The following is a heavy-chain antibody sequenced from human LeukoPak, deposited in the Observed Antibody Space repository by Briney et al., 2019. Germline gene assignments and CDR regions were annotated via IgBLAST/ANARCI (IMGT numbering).Heavy chain of an antibody. D-gene: IGHD2-8*01. J-gene: IGHJ4*02. CDR3: ARSLLGVGNVPRLYDY. CDR2: INPNSGGT. CDR1: GYAFIGYY. Sequence: GASAKVSCKAAGYAFIGYYIHWVRQAPGQGLEWMGRINPNSGGTNYAQNFQARVTMTRDTSISTAYMELSSLTSDDTAVYYCARSLLGVGNVPRLYDYWGQGTLVTVSS. V-gene: IGHV1-2*06.